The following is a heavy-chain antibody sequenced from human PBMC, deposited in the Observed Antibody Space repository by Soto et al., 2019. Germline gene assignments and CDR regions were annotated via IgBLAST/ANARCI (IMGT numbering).Heavy chain of an antibody. CDR1: GFTFSSYS. V-gene: IGHV3-48*02. Sequence: PGGSLRLSCAASGFTFSSYSMSWVRQAPGKGLEWVSYISSSSGTIYYADSVKGRFTISRDNAKNSLYLQMNSLRDEDTAVYYCARLLQSWFDPWGQGTLVTVS. J-gene: IGHJ5*02. CDR3: ARLLQSWFDP. CDR2: ISSSSGTI. D-gene: IGHD2-15*01.